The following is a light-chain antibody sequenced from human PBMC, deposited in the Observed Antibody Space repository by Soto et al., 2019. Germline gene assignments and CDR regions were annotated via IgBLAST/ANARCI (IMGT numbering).Light chain of an antibody. CDR2: DAS. V-gene: IGKV1-33*01. J-gene: IGKJ2*01. Sequence: DIQMTQSPSSLSASVGDRVTITCQAGQDISNYLNWYQQKPGKAPKLLIYDASNLETGVPSRFSGSESGTDFTFTISSLQPEDIATYYCQQYDNLPYTFGQGTKLEIK. CDR1: QDISNY. CDR3: QQYDNLPYT.